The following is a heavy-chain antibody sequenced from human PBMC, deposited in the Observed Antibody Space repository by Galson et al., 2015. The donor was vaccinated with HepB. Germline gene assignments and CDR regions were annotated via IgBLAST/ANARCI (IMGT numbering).Heavy chain of an antibody. CDR1: GGTFSSYA. CDR3: ARSVEMATIRHGNAFDI. J-gene: IGHJ3*02. CDR2: IIPIFGTA. V-gene: IGHV1-69*13. Sequence: SVKVSCKASGGTFSSYAISWVRQAPRQGLEWMGGIIPIFGTANYAQKFQGRVTITADESTSTAYMELSSLRSEDTAVYYCARSVEMATIRHGNAFDIWGQGTMVTVSS. D-gene: IGHD5-24*01.